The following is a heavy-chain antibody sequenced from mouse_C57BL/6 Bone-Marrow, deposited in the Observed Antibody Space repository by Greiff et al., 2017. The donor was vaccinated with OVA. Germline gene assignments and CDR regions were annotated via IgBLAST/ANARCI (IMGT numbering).Heavy chain of an antibody. CDR2: IDPSDSYT. V-gene: IGHV1-69*01. Sequence: QVQLQQPGAELVMPGASVKLSCKASGYTFTSYWMHWVKQRPGQGLEWIGEIDPSDSYTNYNQKFKGKSTLTVDKSSSTAYMQLSSLTSEDSAVYYCARHGNDCGGACFVYWCKGTLVSVSA. J-gene: IGHJ3*01. D-gene: IGHD2-4*01. CDR1: GYTFTSYW. CDR3: ARHGNDCGGACFVY.